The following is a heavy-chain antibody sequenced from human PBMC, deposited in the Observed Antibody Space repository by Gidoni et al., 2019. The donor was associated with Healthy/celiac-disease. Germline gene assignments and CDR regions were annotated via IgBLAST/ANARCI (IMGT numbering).Heavy chain of an antibody. Sequence: EVQLVESGGGLVQPGGSLRLSCAASGFTVSSNYMSWVRQAPGKGLEWVSVIYSGGSTYYADTVKDRFTISRHKSKNTLYLQMNSLRAEDTAVYYCARSAVAGTGDAFDIWGQGTMVTVSS. CDR2: IYSGGST. CDR1: GFTVSSNY. J-gene: IGHJ3*02. D-gene: IGHD6-19*01. CDR3: ARSAVAGTGDAFDI. V-gene: IGHV3-53*04.